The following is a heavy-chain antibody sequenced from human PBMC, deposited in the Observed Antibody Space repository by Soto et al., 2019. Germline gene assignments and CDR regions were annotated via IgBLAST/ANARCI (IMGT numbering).Heavy chain of an antibody. CDR3: TRPGYSYGSPEIYYYYGMDV. D-gene: IGHD5-18*01. CDR2: IRSKANSYAT. J-gene: IGHJ6*02. Sequence: GGSLSLSCAASGFPFSGSAMHWVRQASGKGLEWVGRIRSKANSYATAYAASVKGRFTISRDDSKNTAYLQMNSLKTEDTAVYYCTRPGYSYGSPEIYYYYGMDVWGQGTTVTVSS. V-gene: IGHV3-73*01. CDR1: GFPFSGSA.